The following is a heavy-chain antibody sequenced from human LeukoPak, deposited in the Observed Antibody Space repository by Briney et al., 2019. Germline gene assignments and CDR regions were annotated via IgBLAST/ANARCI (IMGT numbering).Heavy chain of an antibody. V-gene: IGHV3-72*01. CDR1: GFIYSDHY. Sequence: GGPLRLSCAASGFIYSDHYMDWVRQAPGKGLEWVARIRNKANSYTTEYAASVKGRFTITRDDSENSVHLQMISLKTEDTAEYYCGRVRTGSGMDVWGQGATVTVSS. CDR3: GRVRTGSGMDV. J-gene: IGHJ6*02. CDR2: IRNKANSYTT. D-gene: IGHD1-1*01.